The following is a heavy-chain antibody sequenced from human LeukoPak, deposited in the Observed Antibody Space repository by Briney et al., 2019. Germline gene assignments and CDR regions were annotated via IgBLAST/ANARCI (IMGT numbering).Heavy chain of an antibody. CDR2: ISYDGSNK. Sequence: PGGSLRLSCAPSGFTFSSNGRHWVRQAPGKGLGWVAVISYDGSNKYYADSVKGRFTISRDNSKNTLYLQMNSLRAEDTAVYYCAKALPVDIVVVVAASGADYWGQGTLVTVSS. V-gene: IGHV3-30*18. D-gene: IGHD2-15*01. J-gene: IGHJ4*02. CDR1: GFTFSSNG. CDR3: AKALPVDIVVVVAASGADY.